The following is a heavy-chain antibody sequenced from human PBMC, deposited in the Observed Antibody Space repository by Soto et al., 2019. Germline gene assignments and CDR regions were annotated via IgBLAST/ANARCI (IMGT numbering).Heavy chain of an antibody. V-gene: IGHV3-15*01. Sequence: VESLKISCAVSGFTFNNAWMSWVRQAPGKGLEWVGRIKKETDGGTTDYAASVKGRFSISRDDSKNTVFLQMNSLRTEDTAVYYCTTVFLWSYYFDNWGPGTLVTVSS. CDR3: TTVFLWSYYFDN. D-gene: IGHD2-21*01. CDR1: GFTFNNAW. CDR2: IKKETDGGTT. J-gene: IGHJ4*02.